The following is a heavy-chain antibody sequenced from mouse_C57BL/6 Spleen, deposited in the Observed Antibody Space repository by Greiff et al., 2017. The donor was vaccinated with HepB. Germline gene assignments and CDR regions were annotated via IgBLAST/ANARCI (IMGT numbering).Heavy chain of an antibody. J-gene: IGHJ1*03. Sequence: EVHLVESGPGLVKPSQSLSLTCSVTGYSITSGYYWNWIRQFPGNKLEWMGYISYDGSNNYNPSLKNRISITRDTSKNQFFLKLNSVTTEDTATYYCTRDGYYGSSHWYFDVWGTGTTVTVSS. CDR2: ISYDGSN. CDR1: GYSITSGYY. CDR3: TRDGYYGSSHWYFDV. D-gene: IGHD1-1*01. V-gene: IGHV3-6*01.